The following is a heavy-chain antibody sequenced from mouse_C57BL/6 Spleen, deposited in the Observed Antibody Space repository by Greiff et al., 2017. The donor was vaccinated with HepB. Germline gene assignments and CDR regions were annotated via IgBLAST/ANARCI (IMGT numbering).Heavy chain of an antibody. CDR3: ARGRWLLLYFDY. Sequence: EVKLMESGGGLVKPGGSLKLSCAASGFTFSDYGMHWVRQAPEKGLEWVAYISSGSSTIYYADTVKGRFTISRDNAKNTLFLQMTSLRSEDTAMYYCARGRWLLLYFDYWGQGTTLTVSS. CDR2: ISSGSSTI. J-gene: IGHJ2*01. V-gene: IGHV5-17*01. D-gene: IGHD2-3*01. CDR1: GFTFSDYG.